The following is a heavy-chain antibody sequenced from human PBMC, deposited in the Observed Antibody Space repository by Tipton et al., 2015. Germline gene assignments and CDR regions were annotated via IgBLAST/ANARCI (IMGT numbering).Heavy chain of an antibody. CDR3: AAVNPIKWELQGYYFDY. D-gene: IGHD1-26*01. V-gene: IGHV1-24*01. Sequence: QVQLVQSGAEVKKPGASVKVSCKVSGYNVAELSMHWVRQTPGKGLEWMGGFDPDDGERLYAQNFQGRVTMTEDTSTAYMELSSLRSEDTAVYYCAAVNPIKWELQGYYFDYWGQGTLVTVSS. CDR1: GYNVAELS. J-gene: IGHJ4*02. CDR2: FDPDDGER.